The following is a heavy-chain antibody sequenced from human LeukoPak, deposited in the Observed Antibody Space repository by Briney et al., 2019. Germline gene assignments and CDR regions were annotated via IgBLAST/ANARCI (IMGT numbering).Heavy chain of an antibody. J-gene: IGHJ3*02. CDR3: AKDCVMYCSSTSCYIGAFDI. CDR2: TSSSGEST. Sequence: GGSLRLSCVASGFTFSSYAMSWVRQAAGKGLEWVSSTSSSGESTYYADSVKGRFTISRDNSKKTLYVQMNRLRDEDTAVYYCAKDCVMYCSSTSCYIGAFDIWGQGTMVTVSS. V-gene: IGHV3-23*01. CDR1: GFTFSSYA. D-gene: IGHD2-2*02.